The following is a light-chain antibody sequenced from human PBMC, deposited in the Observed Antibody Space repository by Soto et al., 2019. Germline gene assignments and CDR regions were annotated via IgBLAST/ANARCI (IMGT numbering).Light chain of an antibody. J-gene: IGKJ1*01. CDR1: QSVSGNY. V-gene: IGKV3-20*01. CDR2: GAS. Sequence: EVEMTQSPGTLSLSPGEAATLSCRASQSVSGNYLAWYQQKPGQSPRLVIYGASNRATGIPDRFSCSEAGTDFTLTISRLEPEDFAVDYCQQYGSSGTFGQGTKVDI. CDR3: QQYGSSGT.